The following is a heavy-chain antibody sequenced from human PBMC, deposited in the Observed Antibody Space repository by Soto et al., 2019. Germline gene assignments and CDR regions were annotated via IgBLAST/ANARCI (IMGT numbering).Heavy chain of an antibody. D-gene: IGHD2-21*02. CDR2: INPSGGST. J-gene: IGHJ4*02. CDR3: ARGGSVVVVTDGFGY. CDR1: GYTFTNFY. V-gene: IGHV1-46*01. Sequence: QVQLVQSGAEVKKPGASVKVSYKASGYTFTNFYVHWVRQAPGQGLEWMGRINPSGGSTSYAQRFQGRVTMTRDTSTSTVYMELRSLRSEDTAVYFCARGGSVVVVTDGFGYWGQGTLVTVSS.